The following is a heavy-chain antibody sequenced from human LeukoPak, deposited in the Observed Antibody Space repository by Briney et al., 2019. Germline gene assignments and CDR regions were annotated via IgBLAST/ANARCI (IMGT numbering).Heavy chain of an antibody. CDR2: IIPIFGTE. CDR3: AKDQDYYLMDV. V-gene: IGHV1-69*13. Sequence: SVKVSCKASGGTFISYAISWVRQAPGQGREWMGGIIPIFGTENHAQQIQGLVLTTADESTTTAYMHLRSLRSEDTAVYYCAKDQDYYLMDVWRQPTTVTVSS. J-gene: IGHJ6*02. CDR1: GGTFISYA.